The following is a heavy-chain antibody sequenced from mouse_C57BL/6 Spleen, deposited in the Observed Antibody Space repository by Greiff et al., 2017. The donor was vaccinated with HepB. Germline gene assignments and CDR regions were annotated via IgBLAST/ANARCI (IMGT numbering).Heavy chain of an antibody. J-gene: IGHJ4*01. CDR2: IDPSDSYT. V-gene: IGHV1-69*01. Sequence: VQLQQSGAELVMPGASVKLSCKASGYTFTSYWMHWVKQRPGQGLEWIGEIDPSDSYTNYNQKFKGKSTLTVDKSSSTAYMQLSSLTSEDSAVYYCARAQSLRGAMDYWGQGTSVTVSS. CDR3: ARAQSLRGAMDY. D-gene: IGHD2-12*01. CDR1: GYTFTSYW.